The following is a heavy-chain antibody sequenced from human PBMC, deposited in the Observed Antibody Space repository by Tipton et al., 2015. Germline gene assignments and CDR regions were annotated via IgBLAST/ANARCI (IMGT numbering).Heavy chain of an antibody. CDR2: INEDGSEK. V-gene: IGHV3-7*04. CDR3: GGVLLGY. J-gene: IGHJ4*02. CDR1: GFTFSSYD. Sequence: SLRLSCAASGFTFSSYDIHWVRQAPGKGLEWVAKINEDGSEKQYADSVKGRFTISRDNAKNSFYLQMNSLRAEDTAVYYCGGVLLGYGGQGNLVTVSS. D-gene: IGHD2/OR15-2a*01.